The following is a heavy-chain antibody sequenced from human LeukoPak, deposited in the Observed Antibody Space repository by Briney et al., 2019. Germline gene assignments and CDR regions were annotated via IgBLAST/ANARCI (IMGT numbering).Heavy chain of an antibody. CDR1: GYSFTSYW. CDR3: ARHYCSSTSCYVRD. V-gene: IGHV5-51*01. Sequence: GESQKISCKGSGYSFTSYWIGWVRQMPGKGLEWMGIIYHGDSDTRYSPSFQGQVTISADKSISTAYLQWSSLKASDTAMYYCARHYCSSTSCYVRDWGRGPLVTVSS. CDR2: IYHGDSDT. D-gene: IGHD2-2*01. J-gene: IGHJ2*01.